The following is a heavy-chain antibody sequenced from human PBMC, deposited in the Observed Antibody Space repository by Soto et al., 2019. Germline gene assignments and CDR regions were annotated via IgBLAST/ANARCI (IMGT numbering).Heavy chain of an antibody. D-gene: IGHD6-19*01. J-gene: IGHJ5*02. CDR2: IIPIFGTA. Sequence: QVQLVQSGAEVKKPGSSVKVSCKASGGTFSSYAISWVRQAPGQGLEWMGGIIPIFGTANYAQKFQGRVTITAXXSXSXXYMELSSLRSEDTAVYYCARGGHEEQWLVHNWFDPWGQGTLVTVSS. CDR1: GGTFSSYA. V-gene: IGHV1-69*12. CDR3: ARGGHEEQWLVHNWFDP.